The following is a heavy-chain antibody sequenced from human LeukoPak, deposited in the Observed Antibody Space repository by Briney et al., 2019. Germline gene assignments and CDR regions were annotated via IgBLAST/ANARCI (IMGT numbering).Heavy chain of an antibody. CDR2: INVDGSEK. CDR3: ARDDGFSCYSY. CDR1: GFVFTIYT. D-gene: IGHD3/OR15-3a*01. V-gene: IGHV3-7*01. J-gene: IGHJ4*02. Sequence: GGSLRLSCSASGFVFTIYTMYWVRQAPGKGLEWVANINVDGSEKYYVDSVKGRFTISRDNAKNSLYLQMNSLTVEDTAVYYCARDDGFSCYSYWGQGTLVTVSS.